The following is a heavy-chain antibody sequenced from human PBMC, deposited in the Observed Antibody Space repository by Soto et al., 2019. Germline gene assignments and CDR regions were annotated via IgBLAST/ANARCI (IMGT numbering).Heavy chain of an antibody. CDR3: ARAGPVDEGMAPSYFDL. CDR1: EGTFSGYA. CDR2: IIPIFGTA. D-gene: IGHD1-20*01. Sequence: QWQLVQSGAEVKKPGSSVKVSCKASEGTFSGYAISWVRQAPGQGLEGRGGIIPIFGTANNAKKFQGRDTITADKSTSTAYMELNGLRSEVTDVYYCARAGPVDEGMAPSYFDLWGRGTLVTVSS. V-gene: IGHV1-69*06. J-gene: IGHJ2*01.